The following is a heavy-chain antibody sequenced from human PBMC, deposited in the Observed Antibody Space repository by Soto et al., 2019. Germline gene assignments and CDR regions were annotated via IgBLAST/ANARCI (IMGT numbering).Heavy chain of an antibody. CDR2: IDPIDSYT. J-gene: IGHJ6*02. D-gene: IGHD3-16*01. Sequence: EVQLVQSGAEVKKPGESLRISCKGSGYSFTSYWISWVRQMPGKGLEWMGRIDPIDSYTNYSPSFQGHVTISADKSISTPSLQRXSLKASDTAMYYCARRAHMSRRGETFSYYYYGMDVWGQGTTVTVSS. CDR1: GYSFTSYW. V-gene: IGHV5-10-1*01. CDR3: ARRAHMSRRGETFSYYYYGMDV.